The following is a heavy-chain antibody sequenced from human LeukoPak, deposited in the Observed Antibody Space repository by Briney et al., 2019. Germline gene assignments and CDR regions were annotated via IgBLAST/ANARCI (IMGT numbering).Heavy chain of an antibody. CDR3: ARGQVLLWFGELSDWFDP. J-gene: IGHJ5*02. D-gene: IGHD3-10*01. CDR2: INHSGST. CDR1: GGSFSGYY. Sequence: SETLSFTCAVYGGSFSGYYWSWIRQPAGKGLEWIGEINHSGSTNYNPSLKSRVTISVDTSKNQFSLKLSSVTAADTAVYYCARGQVLLWFGELSDWFDPWGQGTLVTVSS. V-gene: IGHV4-34*01.